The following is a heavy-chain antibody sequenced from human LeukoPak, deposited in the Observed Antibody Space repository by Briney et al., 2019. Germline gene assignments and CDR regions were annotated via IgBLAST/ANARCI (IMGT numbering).Heavy chain of an antibody. D-gene: IGHD3-22*01. Sequence: SETLSLTCTDSGGDISNYYWSWIRHSAGKGLEWIGQIYGSGGTNYNPSLKSRVTLSADKSKNQISLTLSSVTAADTGVYYCARNRSNYYGESPFLMWGQGTMVTVSS. J-gene: IGHJ3*02. CDR1: GGDISNYY. CDR2: IYGSGGT. V-gene: IGHV4-4*07. CDR3: ARNRSNYYGESPFLM.